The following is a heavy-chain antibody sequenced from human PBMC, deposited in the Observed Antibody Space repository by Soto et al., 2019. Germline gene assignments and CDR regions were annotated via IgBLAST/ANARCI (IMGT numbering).Heavy chain of an antibody. CDR1: GFPFSAYA. CDR3: AKDWKLVHDD. CDR2: ISYEGRNR. V-gene: IGHV3-30*18. Sequence: GGSLRLACAASGFPFSAYAMHWVRQAPGKGLEWVAVISYEGRNRFYADSVKGRFTISRDNSKNTLYLQMNSPRAEDTDVYYCAKDWKLVHDDWGQGTLVTVSS. J-gene: IGHJ4*02. D-gene: IGHD6-6*01.